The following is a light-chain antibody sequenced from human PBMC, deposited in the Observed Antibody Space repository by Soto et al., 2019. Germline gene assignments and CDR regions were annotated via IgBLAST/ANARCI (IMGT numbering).Light chain of an antibody. J-gene: IGLJ1*01. CDR2: EVS. V-gene: IGLV2-23*02. Sequence: QSALTQPASVSGSPGQSITISCTGSSSDVGSYNLVSWYQQHPGKAPKLMIYEVSKRPSGVSNRFSGSKSGSTASLTISGLQAEDEADYYCCSYAGGSTFVFGMGTKVTVL. CDR1: SSDVGSYNL. CDR3: CSYAGGSTFV.